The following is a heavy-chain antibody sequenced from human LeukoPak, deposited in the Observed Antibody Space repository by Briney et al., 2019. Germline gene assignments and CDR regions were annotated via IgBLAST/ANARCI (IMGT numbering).Heavy chain of an antibody. D-gene: IGHD3-10*01. CDR1: GGSISSGSYR. CDR3: ARVRRYYYGSGSYYTENFDY. Sequence: SQTLSLTCTVSGGSISSGSYRWSWIRQPAGKGLEWIGRIYTSGSTNYNPSLKSRVTMSVDTSKNQFSLKLSSVTAADTAVYYCARVRRYYYGSGSYYTENFDYWGQGTLVTVSS. V-gene: IGHV4-61*02. CDR2: IYTSGST. J-gene: IGHJ4*02.